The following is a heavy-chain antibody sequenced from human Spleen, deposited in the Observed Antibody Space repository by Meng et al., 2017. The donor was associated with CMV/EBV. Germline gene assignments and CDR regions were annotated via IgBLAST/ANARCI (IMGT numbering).Heavy chain of an antibody. CDR1: GGTFSSYA. J-gene: IGHJ6*02. CDR3: ARDLLTDYGDYVGMDV. V-gene: IGHV1-69*05. CDR2: IIPIFGTA. D-gene: IGHD4-17*01. Sequence: SVKVSCKASGGTFSSYAISWVRQAPGQGLEWMGGIIPIFGTANYAQKFQGRVTITTDESTNTAYMELSDLRSEDTAVYYCARDLLTDYGDYVGMDVWGQGTKVTVSS.